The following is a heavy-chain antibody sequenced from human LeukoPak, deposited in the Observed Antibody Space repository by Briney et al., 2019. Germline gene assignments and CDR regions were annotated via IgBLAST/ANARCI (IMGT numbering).Heavy chain of an antibody. J-gene: IGHJ4*02. V-gene: IGHV3-48*02. D-gene: IGHD4-23*01. Sequence: GGSLRLSCAASGFTFGVHSMNWVRQAPGKGLEWISYISSTSSTIYYADSVKGRFTISRDNGKNSLYLQMNSLRDEDTAVYFCASDCGGNPKDFDYWGQGTQVTVSS. CDR2: ISSTSSTI. CDR3: ASDCGGNPKDFDY. CDR1: GFTFGVHS.